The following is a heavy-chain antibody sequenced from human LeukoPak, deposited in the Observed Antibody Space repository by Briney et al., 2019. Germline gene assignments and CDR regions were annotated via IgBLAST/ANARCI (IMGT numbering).Heavy chain of an antibody. J-gene: IGHJ4*02. CDR2: INPNSGGT. CDR1: GYSFTGYY. V-gene: IGHV1-2*02. Sequence: GASVKVSCKASGYSFTGYYMHWVRQAPGQGLEWMGWINPNSGGTNYAQKFQGRVTMTRDTSINTAYMELSSLTSDDTAVYYCARGPRVNYYDSSGYGRDYWGQGTLVTVSS. CDR3: ARGPRVNYYDSSGYGRDY. D-gene: IGHD3-22*01.